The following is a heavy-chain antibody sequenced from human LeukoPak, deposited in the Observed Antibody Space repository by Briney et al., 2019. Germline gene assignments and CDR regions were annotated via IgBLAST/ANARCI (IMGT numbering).Heavy chain of an antibody. Sequence: GGSLRLSCAASGFTFSSYAMSWVRQAPGKGLEWVSAISGSGGSTHYADSVKGRFTISRDNSKNTLYLQMNSLRAEDTVVYYCAKYGDSGSYYDYWGQGTLVTVSS. CDR1: GFTFSSYA. V-gene: IGHV3-23*01. CDR3: AKYGDSGSYYDY. CDR2: ISGSGGST. J-gene: IGHJ4*02. D-gene: IGHD1-26*01.